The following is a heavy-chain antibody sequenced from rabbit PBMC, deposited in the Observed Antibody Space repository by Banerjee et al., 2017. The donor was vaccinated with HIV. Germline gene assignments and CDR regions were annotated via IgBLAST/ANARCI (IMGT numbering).Heavy chain of an antibody. D-gene: IGHD7-1*01. V-gene: IGHV1S45*01. Sequence: QEQLVESGGGLVQPEGSLTLTCTASGFSFSSSYWICWVRQAPGKGLEWSACIGTSRGVTYYASWAKGRFTGSKASSTTVILQMTSLTAADTATYFCAGDSAGVGSDLWGPGTLVTVS. J-gene: IGHJ4*01. CDR3: AGDSAGVGSDL. CDR1: GFSFSSSYW. CDR2: IGTSRGVT.